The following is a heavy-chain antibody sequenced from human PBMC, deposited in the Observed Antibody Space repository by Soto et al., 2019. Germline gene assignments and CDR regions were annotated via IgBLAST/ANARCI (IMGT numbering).Heavy chain of an antibody. CDR3: AREFGNYGMDV. D-gene: IGHD3-16*01. CDR2: IYSGTGT. Sequence: GGSLSLSCAVSGFTVSSTYMSWVRQAPGKGLEWIAIIYSGTGTNYADSVKGRFTISRDNSKNTLYLQMNSLRAEDTAVYYCAREFGNYGMDVWGQGTTVTVSS. CDR1: GFTVSSTY. J-gene: IGHJ6*02. V-gene: IGHV3-53*01.